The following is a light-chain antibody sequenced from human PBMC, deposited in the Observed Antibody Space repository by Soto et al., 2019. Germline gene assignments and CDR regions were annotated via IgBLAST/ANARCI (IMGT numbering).Light chain of an antibody. CDR2: EGS. J-gene: IGLJ1*01. CDR3: CSYAGSSTFVV. CDR1: SSDVGGYNL. V-gene: IGLV2-23*01. Sequence: QSALTQPASVSGSPGQSITISCTGTSSDVGGYNLVSWYQQHPGKAPKLMIYEGSKRPSGVSNRFSGSKSGNTASLTISGLQAEDEADYYCCSYAGSSTFVVFGTGTKLTVL.